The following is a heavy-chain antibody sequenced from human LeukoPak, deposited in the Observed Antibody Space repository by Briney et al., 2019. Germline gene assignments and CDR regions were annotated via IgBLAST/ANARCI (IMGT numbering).Heavy chain of an antibody. CDR3: AKTARTFAS. D-gene: IGHD1-7*01. CDR2: IYINGDT. Sequence: SETLSLTCTVSGDSISSFYWSWIRQAPGKGLECIGFIYINGDTTYNPSLKGRATLSLDTSKNQFSLRLTSVTAADTAVYYCAKTARTFASWGPGTLVTVSS. J-gene: IGHJ5*02. V-gene: IGHV4-4*09. CDR1: GDSISSFY.